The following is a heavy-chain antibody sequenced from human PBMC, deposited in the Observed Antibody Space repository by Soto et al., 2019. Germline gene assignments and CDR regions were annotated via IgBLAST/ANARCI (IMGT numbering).Heavy chain of an antibody. V-gene: IGHV3-21*01. CDR3: ARDQSGAILTGSGPPDYYYYGMDV. Sequence: EVQLVESGGGLVKPGGSLRLSCAASGFTFSSYSMNWVRQAPGKGLEWVSSISSSSSYIYYADSVKGRFTISRDNAKNSLYLQMNSLRAEDTAVYYCARDQSGAILTGSGPPDYYYYGMDVWGQGTTVTVSS. J-gene: IGHJ6*02. D-gene: IGHD3-9*01. CDR1: GFTFSSYS. CDR2: ISSSSSYI.